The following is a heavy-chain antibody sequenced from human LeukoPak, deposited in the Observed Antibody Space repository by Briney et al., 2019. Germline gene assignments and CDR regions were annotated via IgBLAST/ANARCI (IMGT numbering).Heavy chain of an antibody. CDR2: INPSGGST. V-gene: IGHV1-46*01. D-gene: IGHD6-13*01. CDR3: ARSSIIAAAGPYYFDY. Sequence: ASVKVSCKASGYTFTSYYMHWVRQAPGQGLEWMGIINPSGGSTSYAQKFQGRVTMTRDMSTSTAYMELSSLRSEDTAVYYCARSSIIAAAGPYYFDYWGQGTLVTVSS. J-gene: IGHJ4*02. CDR1: GYTFTSYY.